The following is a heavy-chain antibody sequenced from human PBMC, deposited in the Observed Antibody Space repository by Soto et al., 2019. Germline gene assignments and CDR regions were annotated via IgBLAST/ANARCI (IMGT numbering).Heavy chain of an antibody. Sequence: QVQLVQSGAEVKKPGSSVKVSCKASGGTFSSYAISWVRQAPGQGLEWMGGIIPIFGTANYAQKFQGRVTITAGESTSTAYMALSSLRSEDTAVYYCARGVRYYYDSSGYYRLWGRGTLVTVSS. J-gene: IGHJ2*01. D-gene: IGHD3-22*01. CDR2: IIPIFGTA. CDR1: GGTFSSYA. CDR3: ARGVRYYYDSSGYYRL. V-gene: IGHV1-69*12.